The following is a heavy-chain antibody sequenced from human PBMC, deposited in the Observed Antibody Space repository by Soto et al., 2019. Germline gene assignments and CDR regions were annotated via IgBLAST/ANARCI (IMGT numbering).Heavy chain of an antibody. CDR2: SFNSGTI. V-gene: IGHV4-59*02. J-gene: IGHJ6*02. Sequence: SETLSLTCSAFGASVNSYYWSWIRQSPGRGLEWIGHSFNSGTIHYNPSLKSRVTMSVDSSKNQVSLKMNSVTAADTAIYYCGRDLLATASARWYFYYGLDVWGQGTAFTVSS. D-gene: IGHD3-3*02. CDR3: GRDLLATASARWYFYYGLDV. CDR1: GASVNSYY.